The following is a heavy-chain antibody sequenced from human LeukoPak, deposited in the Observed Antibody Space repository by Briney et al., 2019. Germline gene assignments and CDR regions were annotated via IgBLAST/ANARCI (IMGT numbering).Heavy chain of an antibody. V-gene: IGHV3-7*01. CDR2: IKQGGSQK. CDR3: ASDRFSSGDF. CDR1: GFSFSNYW. J-gene: IGHJ4*02. Sequence: GGSLRLSCVASGFSFSNYWMSWVRQATGKGLEWVANIKQGGSQKNYVDSVKGRFTISRDNAKNSLYLQMNSLRAEDTAVYYCASDRFSSGDFWGQGTLVAVSS. D-gene: IGHD6-19*01.